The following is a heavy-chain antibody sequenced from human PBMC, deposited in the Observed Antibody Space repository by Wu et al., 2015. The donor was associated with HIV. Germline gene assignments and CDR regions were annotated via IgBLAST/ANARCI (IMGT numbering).Heavy chain of an antibody. CDR2: ISPYNDNT. D-gene: IGHD5-12*01. V-gene: IGHV1-18*01. CDR1: GGTFSSYA. CDR3: ARGRTNKYSGYFDY. J-gene: IGHJ4*02. Sequence: QVQLVQSGAEVKKPGSSVKVSCKASGGTFSSYAISWVRQAPGQGLEWMGWISPYNDNTDYAQRFQDRVTMTSDTSTSTVYMELRSLRSDDTAMYYCARGRTNKYSGYFDYWGQGTLVTVS.